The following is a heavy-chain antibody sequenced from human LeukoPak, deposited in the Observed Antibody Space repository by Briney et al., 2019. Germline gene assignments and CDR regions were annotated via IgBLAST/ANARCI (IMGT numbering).Heavy chain of an antibody. V-gene: IGHV3-7*01. D-gene: IGHD6-19*01. Sequence: PGGSLRLSCAASGFTFSSYWMSWVRQAPGKGLEWVANIKQDGSEKYYVDSVKGRFTISRDNAKNSLYLQMNSLRAEDTAVYYCARGGGDGSGWYYFDYWGQGTLVTVSS. CDR2: IKQDGSEK. CDR3: ARGGGDGSGWYYFDY. CDR1: GFTFSSYW. J-gene: IGHJ4*02.